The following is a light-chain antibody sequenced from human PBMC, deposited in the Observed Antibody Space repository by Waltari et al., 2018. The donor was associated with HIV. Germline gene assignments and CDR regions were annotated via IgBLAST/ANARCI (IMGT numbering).Light chain of an antibody. CDR2: WAS. Sequence: DIVMTQSPESLAVSLGERATIKCKSSQSVFYSSNNKNYLSWYQQKPGQPPKLIIYWASRRQSGGPDRFIGSGSGTDFTLTISSLQAEDVAVYFCQQTYTIPPTFGGGTK. J-gene: IGKJ4*01. CDR3: QQTYTIPPT. CDR1: QSVFYSSNNKNY. V-gene: IGKV4-1*01.